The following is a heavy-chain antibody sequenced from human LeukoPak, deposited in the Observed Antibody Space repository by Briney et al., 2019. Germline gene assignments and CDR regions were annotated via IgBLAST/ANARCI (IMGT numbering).Heavy chain of an antibody. V-gene: IGHV3-30-3*01. CDR3: ARGSHYDFWSGYYSYYYYGMDV. D-gene: IGHD3-3*01. Sequence: GGSLRLSCAASGFTFSNAWMNWVRQAPGKGLESVAVISYDGSNKYYADSVKGRFTISRDNSKNTLYLQMNSLRAEDTAVYYCARGSHYDFWSGYYSYYYYGMDVWGQGTTVTVSS. CDR2: ISYDGSNK. J-gene: IGHJ6*02. CDR1: GFTFSNAW.